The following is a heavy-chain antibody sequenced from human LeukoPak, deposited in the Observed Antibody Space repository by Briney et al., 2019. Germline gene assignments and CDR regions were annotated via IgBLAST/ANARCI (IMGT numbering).Heavy chain of an antibody. CDR3: ARGGYRDGDVE. CDR1: GGSISSGSYY. J-gene: IGHJ4*02. Sequence: PSETLSLTCTVSGGSISSGSYYWSWIRQPPGKGLEWIVRAYTSGSTHYNPSLKSRVTTSIDTSRTQFSLNLSSVTAAAPAFYYCARGGYRDGDVEWGQGTLVTVSS. V-gene: IGHV4-61*02. CDR2: AYTSGST. D-gene: IGHD5-18*01.